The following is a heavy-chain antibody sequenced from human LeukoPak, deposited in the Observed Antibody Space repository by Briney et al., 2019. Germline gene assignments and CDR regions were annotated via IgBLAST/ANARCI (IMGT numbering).Heavy chain of an antibody. CDR2: INPSGGST. Sequence: ASVTVSCKASGYTFTSYYMHWVRQAPGQGLEWMGIINPSGGSTSYAQKFQGRVTMTRDTSTSTVYMELSSLRSEDTAVYYCYAGYTWETTVVDYWGQGTLVTVSS. CDR1: GYTFTSYY. J-gene: IGHJ4*02. V-gene: IGHV1-46*01. CDR3: YAGYTWETTVVDY. D-gene: IGHD1-1*01.